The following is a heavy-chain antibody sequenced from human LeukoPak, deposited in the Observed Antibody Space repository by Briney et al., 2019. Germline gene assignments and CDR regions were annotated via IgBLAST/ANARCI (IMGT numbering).Heavy chain of an antibody. Sequence: GGSLRLSCTASGFTFGDYAMSWVRQAPGKGLEWVSGISGSGGSTYYADSVKGRFTISRDNSKNTLYLQMNSLRAGDTAIYYCASAGYCSGGSCPYYFDYWGQGTLVTVSS. CDR1: GFTFGDYA. CDR3: ASAGYCSGGSCPYYFDY. CDR2: ISGSGGST. J-gene: IGHJ4*02. V-gene: IGHV3-23*01. D-gene: IGHD2-15*01.